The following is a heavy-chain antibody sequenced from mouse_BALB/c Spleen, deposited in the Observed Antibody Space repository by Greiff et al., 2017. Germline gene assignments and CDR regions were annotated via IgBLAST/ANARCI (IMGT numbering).Heavy chain of an antibody. D-gene: IGHD1-1*01. CDR2: INPSNGRT. CDR1: GYTFTSYW. J-gene: IGHJ2*01. Sequence: QVQLQQPGAELVKPGASVKLSCKASGYTFTSYWMHWVKQRPGQGLEWIGEINPSNGRTNYNEKFKSKATLTVDKSSSTAYMQLSSLTSEDSAVYYCASTTVPYFDYWGQGTTLTVSS. CDR3: ASTTVPYFDY. V-gene: IGHV1S81*02.